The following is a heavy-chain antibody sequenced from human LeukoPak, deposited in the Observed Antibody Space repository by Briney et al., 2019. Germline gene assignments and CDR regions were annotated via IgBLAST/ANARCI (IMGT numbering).Heavy chain of an antibody. CDR2: ISGSGGST. CDR3: AKDKESYFYDSSGYYAY. D-gene: IGHD3-22*01. J-gene: IGHJ4*02. CDR1: GFTFSSYA. Sequence: GGSLRLSCAASGFTFSSYAMSWVRQVPGKGLEWASAISGSGGSTYFADSVKGRFTISRDNSKNTLYLQMNSLRAEDTAVYYCAKDKESYFYDSSGYYAYWGQGTLVTVSS. V-gene: IGHV3-23*01.